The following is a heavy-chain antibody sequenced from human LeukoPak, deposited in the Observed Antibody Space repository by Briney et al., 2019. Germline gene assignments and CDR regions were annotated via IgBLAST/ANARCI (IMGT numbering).Heavy chain of an antibody. CDR2: IYYSGST. D-gene: IGHD1-26*01. Sequence: PSETLSLTCTVSGGSTSSYYWSWIRQPPGKGLEWIGYIYYSGSTNYNPSLKSRVTISVDTPKNQFSLQLRSVTAADTAVYYCGRGAPLTVGASRAFDIWGQGTMVTVSS. CDR3: GRGAPLTVGASRAFDI. CDR1: GGSTSSYY. V-gene: IGHV4-59*01. J-gene: IGHJ3*02.